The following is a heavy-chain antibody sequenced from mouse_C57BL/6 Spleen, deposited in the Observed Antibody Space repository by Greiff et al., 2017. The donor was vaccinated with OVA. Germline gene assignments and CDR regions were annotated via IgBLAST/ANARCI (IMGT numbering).Heavy chain of an antibody. CDR1: GFNIKDDY. J-gene: IGHJ3*01. D-gene: IGHD2-3*01. CDR2: LDPENGDT. V-gene: IGHV14-4*01. Sequence: EVQLQESGAELVRPGASVKLSCTASGFNIKDDYMHWVKQRPEQGLEWIGWLDPENGDTEYASKFQGKATITADTSSNTAYLQLSSLTSEDTAVYYCTSGGYSGFAYWGQGTLVTVSA. CDR3: TSGGYSGFAY.